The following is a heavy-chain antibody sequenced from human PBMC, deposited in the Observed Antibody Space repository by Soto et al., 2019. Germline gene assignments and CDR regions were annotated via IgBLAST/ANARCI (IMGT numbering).Heavy chain of an antibody. J-gene: IGHJ6*02. CDR2: IVPIIGTP. D-gene: IGHD3-3*01. CDR1: GGGFNNYA. CDR3: ARDPYRGGGVPQDYGMDV. V-gene: IGHV1-69*01. Sequence: QVQLVQSGAEVKKPASSVRVSCQASGGGFNNYAISWVRQAPGQGLEWMGGIVPIIGTPDYAERVRGKLNITGDVSTRTVYMELSRLRAEDTGISYWARDPYRGGGVPQDYGMDVWGQGTTVTVSS.